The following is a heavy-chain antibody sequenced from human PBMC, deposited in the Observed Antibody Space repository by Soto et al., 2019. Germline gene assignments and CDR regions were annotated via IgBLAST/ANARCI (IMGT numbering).Heavy chain of an antibody. CDR2: IYYSGST. D-gene: IGHD2-2*02. CDR1: GGSISSGGYY. CDR3: ASVECSSTSCYNWGSLDAFDI. Sequence: QVQLQELGPGLVKPSQTLSLTCTVSGGSISSGGYYWSWIRQHPGKGLEWIGYIYYSGSTYYNPSLKSRVTISVDTSKNQFSLKLSSVTAADTAVYYCASVECSSTSCYNWGSLDAFDIWGQGTMVTVSS. J-gene: IGHJ3*02. V-gene: IGHV4-31*03.